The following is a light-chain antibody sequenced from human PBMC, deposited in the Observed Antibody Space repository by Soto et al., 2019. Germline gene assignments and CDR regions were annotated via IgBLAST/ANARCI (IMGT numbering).Light chain of an antibody. J-gene: IGLJ3*02. CDR1: SSDVGAYNF. CDR2: DVS. Sequence: QSVLTQPPSASGSPGQSVTISCTGTSSDVGAYNFVSWFQQHPGKAPKLMIYDVSKRPSGVPDRFSGSKSDNTSSLTVYGLQAEDEGDYYCFSYAGSAKWLFGGGPNLTVL. V-gene: IGLV2-8*01. CDR3: FSYAGSAKWL.